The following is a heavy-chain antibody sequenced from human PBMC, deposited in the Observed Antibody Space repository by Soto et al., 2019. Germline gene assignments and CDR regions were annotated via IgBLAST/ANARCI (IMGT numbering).Heavy chain of an antibody. CDR1: GGSISTSSYY. CDR2: IYYSGST. CDR3: ARDYDSSGDY. D-gene: IGHD3-22*01. V-gene: IGHV4-39*01. J-gene: IGHJ4*02. Sequence: QLQLQESGPGLVKPSETLSLTCTVSGGSISTSSYYWGWIRQPPGKGLEWIGSIYYSGSTYYNPSLKSRVTISVDTSKNQCSLKLSSGTAADTAVYYLARDYDSSGDYWGQGTLVTVSS.